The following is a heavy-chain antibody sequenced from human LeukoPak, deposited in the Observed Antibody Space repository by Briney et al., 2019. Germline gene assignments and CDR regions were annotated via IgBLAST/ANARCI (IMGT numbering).Heavy chain of an antibody. J-gene: IGHJ3*02. CDR3: AKMVTYDAFDI. D-gene: IGHD2-21*02. CDR2: IIPIFGTA. V-gene: IGHV1-69*06. Sequence: ASVKVSCKASGGTFSSYAISWVRQAPGQGLEWMGGIIPIFGTANYAQKSQGRVTITADKSTSTAYMELSSLRSEDTAVYYCAKMVTYDAFDIWGQGTMVTVSS. CDR1: GGTFSSYA.